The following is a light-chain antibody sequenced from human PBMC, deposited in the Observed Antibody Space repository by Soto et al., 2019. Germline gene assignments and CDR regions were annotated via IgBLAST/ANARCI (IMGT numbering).Light chain of an antibody. Sequence: EIVLTQSPGTLSLSPGERATLSCRASQSINNRYLAWYQQKPGQAPRLLIYGASSRATGIPDRFIGSGSGTDFTLNISRLEPEDVAVYYCQQFGSSPGFTFGPGTKVDIK. CDR1: QSINNRY. V-gene: IGKV3-20*01. J-gene: IGKJ3*01. CDR2: GAS. CDR3: QQFGSSPGFT.